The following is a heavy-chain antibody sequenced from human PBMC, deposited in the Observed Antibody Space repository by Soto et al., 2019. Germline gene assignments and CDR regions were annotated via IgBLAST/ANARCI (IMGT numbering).Heavy chain of an antibody. V-gene: IGHV1-58*02. J-gene: IGHJ3*02. CDR1: GFTFTSSA. CDR3: AAVGRSSGWPDAFGFDI. D-gene: IGHD6-19*01. CDR2: IVVGSGNT. Sequence: SVKVSCKASGFTFTSSAMQWVRQARGQRLEWIGWIVVGSGNTNYAQKFQERVTITRDMSTSTAYMELSSLRSEDTAVYYCAAVGRSSGWPDAFGFDIWGQGTMVTVSS.